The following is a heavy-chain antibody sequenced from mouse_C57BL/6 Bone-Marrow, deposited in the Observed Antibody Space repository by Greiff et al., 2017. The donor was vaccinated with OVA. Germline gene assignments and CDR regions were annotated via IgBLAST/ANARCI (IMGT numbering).Heavy chain of an antibody. V-gene: IGHV1-19*01. D-gene: IGHD2-4*01. CDR1: GYTFTDYY. CDR2: INPYNGGT. CDR3: ARAGGYDYDWFAY. Sequence: VQLQQSGPVLVKPGASVKMSCKASGYTFTDYYMNWVKQSHGKSLEWIGVINPYNGGTSYNQKFKGKATLTVDKSSSTAYMELNSLTSEDSAVYYCARAGGYDYDWFAYWGQGTLVTVSA. J-gene: IGHJ3*01.